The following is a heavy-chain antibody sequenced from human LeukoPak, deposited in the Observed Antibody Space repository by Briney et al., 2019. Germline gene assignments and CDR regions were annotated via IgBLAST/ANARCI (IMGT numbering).Heavy chain of an antibody. D-gene: IGHD6-19*01. Sequence: ASVKVSCKASGYTFTGYYMHWVRQAPGQGLEWMGWINPNSGGTNYAQKLQGRVTMTTDTSTSTAYMELRSLRSDDTAVYYCARFGLGKHIEVAGIPFDIWGQGTMVTVSS. J-gene: IGHJ3*02. CDR3: ARFGLGKHIEVAGIPFDI. V-gene: IGHV1-2*02. CDR1: GYTFTGYY. CDR2: INPNSGGT.